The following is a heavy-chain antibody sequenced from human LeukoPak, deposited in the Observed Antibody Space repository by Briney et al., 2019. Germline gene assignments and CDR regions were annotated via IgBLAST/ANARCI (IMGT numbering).Heavy chain of an antibody. CDR3: AKDLGTDTAMAFDY. D-gene: IGHD5-18*01. J-gene: IGHJ4*02. Sequence: GGSLRLSCAASGFTFSSYSMNWVRQAPGKGLEGVSSISSSSSYIYYADSVKGRFTISRGNAKNSLYLQMNSLRAEDTAVYYCAKDLGTDTAMAFDYWGQGTLVTVSS. CDR2: ISSSSSYI. CDR1: GFTFSSYS. V-gene: IGHV3-21*04.